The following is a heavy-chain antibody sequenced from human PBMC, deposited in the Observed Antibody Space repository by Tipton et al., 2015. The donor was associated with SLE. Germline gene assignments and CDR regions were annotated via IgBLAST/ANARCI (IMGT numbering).Heavy chain of an antibody. CDR1: NYTFTNYA. J-gene: IGHJ4*02. CDR2: VSTENGHT. D-gene: IGHD1-26*01. Sequence: QLVQSGAEVKKPGASVRVSCKASNYTFTNYAVSWVRQAPGQGLEWMGWVSTENGHTNYARKFQGRVTMTTESSTSTAYMELRNLRSDDTAVYYCARLGPGATHDYWGQGTLVTVSS. V-gene: IGHV1-18*01. CDR3: ARLGPGATHDY.